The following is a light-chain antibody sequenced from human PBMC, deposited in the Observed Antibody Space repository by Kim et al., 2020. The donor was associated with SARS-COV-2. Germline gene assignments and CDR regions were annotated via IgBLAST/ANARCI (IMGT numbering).Light chain of an antibody. CDR2: DAS. Sequence: EVVLTQSPATLSLSPGERATLSCRASQSVSGYLAWYQQKPGQAPRLLIYDASNRATGIPARFTGSGSGTDFSLTISSLEPEDFAVYYCRQRSNWPLTFGGGTKVDIK. CDR1: QSVSGY. V-gene: IGKV3-11*01. J-gene: IGKJ4*01. CDR3: RQRSNWPLT.